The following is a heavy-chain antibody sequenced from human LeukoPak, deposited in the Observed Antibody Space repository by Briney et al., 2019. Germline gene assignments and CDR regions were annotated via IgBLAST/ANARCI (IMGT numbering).Heavy chain of an antibody. CDR1: GGSIGSCY. Sequence: PSETLSLTCTVSGGSIGSCYWSWIRQPAGKGLEWIGRIYTSGSTNYNPSLKGRVTMSVDTSKNQFSLKLSSVTAADTAVYYCARDCDGDYRRWYFDLWGRGTLVTVSS. V-gene: IGHV4-4*07. J-gene: IGHJ2*01. D-gene: IGHD4-17*01. CDR3: ARDCDGDYRRWYFDL. CDR2: IYTSGST.